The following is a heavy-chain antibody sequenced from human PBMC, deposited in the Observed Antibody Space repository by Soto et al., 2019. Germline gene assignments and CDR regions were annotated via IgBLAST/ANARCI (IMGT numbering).Heavy chain of an antibody. D-gene: IGHD6-19*01. V-gene: IGHV3-23*01. CDR2: ISGSGGST. CDR3: AKDVAVAGTNWFDP. Sequence: PGGSLRLSCVASGFTFSSYAMSWVRQAPGKGLEWVSAISGSGGSTYYADSVKGRFTISRDNSKNTLYLQMNSLRAEDTAVYYCAKDVAVAGTNWFDPWGQGTLVTVSS. J-gene: IGHJ5*02. CDR1: GFTFSSYA.